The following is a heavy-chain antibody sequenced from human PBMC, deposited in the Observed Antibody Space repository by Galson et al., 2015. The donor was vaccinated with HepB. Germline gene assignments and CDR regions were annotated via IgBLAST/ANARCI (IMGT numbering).Heavy chain of an antibody. V-gene: IGHV1-69*13. CDR2: LIPIFGTA. Sequence: SVKVSCKASGDTFSSYAISWVRQAPGQGLEWMGGLIPIFGTANYAQKFQGRVTITADEFTNTAFMELTTLRSEDTAVYYCARGISIRREYQLLDIYYWGQGTLVTVSS. CDR3: ARGISIRREYQLLDIYY. D-gene: IGHD2-2*01. CDR1: GDTFSSYA. J-gene: IGHJ4*02.